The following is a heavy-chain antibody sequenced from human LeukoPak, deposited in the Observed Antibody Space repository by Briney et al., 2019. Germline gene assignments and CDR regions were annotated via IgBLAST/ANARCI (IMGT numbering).Heavy chain of an antibody. CDR1: GYTLTELS. Sequence: ASVKVSCKVSGYTLTELSMHWVRQAPGKGLEWMGGFDPEDGETIYAQKFQGRVTMTEDTSTDTAYMELSSLRSEDTAVYYCATSHSITIFGVVIPHEKYFDYWGQGTLVTASS. V-gene: IGHV1-24*01. CDR3: ATSHSITIFGVVIPHEKYFDY. J-gene: IGHJ4*02. CDR2: FDPEDGET. D-gene: IGHD3-3*01.